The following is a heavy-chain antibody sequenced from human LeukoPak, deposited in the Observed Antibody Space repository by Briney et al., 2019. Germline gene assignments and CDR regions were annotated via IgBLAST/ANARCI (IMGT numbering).Heavy chain of an antibody. D-gene: IGHD2-21*01. CDR3: AKASYLYYYMDV. CDR1: TFDLSPYE. CDR2: IGGRGTNT. Sequence: GGSLRLSCVASTFDLSPYEMSWVRQAPGKGLEWVSSIGGRGTNTYYTDSVKGRFTISRDTSKNTLYLQMNNLRAEDTAVYYCAKASYLYYYMDVWGKGTTVTVSS. V-gene: IGHV3-23*01. J-gene: IGHJ6*03.